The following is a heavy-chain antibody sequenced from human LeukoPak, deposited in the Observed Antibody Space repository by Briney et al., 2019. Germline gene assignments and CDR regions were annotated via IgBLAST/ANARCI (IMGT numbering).Heavy chain of an antibody. D-gene: IGHD2-15*01. CDR1: GYTFRGYF. Sequence: ASVKVSCKASGYTFRGYFMHWVRLAPGQGLEWMGCINPVSGDTNFAQKFQGRVTLTRDTSINTAYMELGSLRSDDTALYYCARDPADEDVGIDYWGQGTLITVSS. CDR2: INPVSGDT. J-gene: IGHJ4*02. CDR3: ARDPADEDVGIDY. V-gene: IGHV1-2*02.